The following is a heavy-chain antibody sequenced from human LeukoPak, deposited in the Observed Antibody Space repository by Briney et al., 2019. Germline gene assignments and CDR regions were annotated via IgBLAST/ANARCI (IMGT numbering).Heavy chain of an antibody. Sequence: GGSLRLSCAASGFTFSSYAMSWVRQAPGKGLEGVSTISGSADYIHYADSMKGRFTISRDNSKNTVYLQMNNLRGEDTALYYCAKFGFWIRGDYDFSSWGQGTLVTVSS. CDR1: GFTFSSYA. CDR2: ISGSADYI. D-gene: IGHD4-17*01. J-gene: IGHJ5*02. V-gene: IGHV3-23*01. CDR3: AKFGFWIRGDYDFSS.